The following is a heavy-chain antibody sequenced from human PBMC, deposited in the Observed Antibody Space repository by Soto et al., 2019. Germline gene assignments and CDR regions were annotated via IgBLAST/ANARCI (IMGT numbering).Heavy chain of an antibody. D-gene: IGHD3-16*02. V-gene: IGHV4-34*01. CDR2: INHSGST. CDR1: GGSFSGYY. CDR3: ARDLGDDYVWGSYRYTDHDAFDI. J-gene: IGHJ3*02. Sequence: SETLSLTCAVYGGSFSGYYCTWIRQPPGTGLEWIGEINHSGSTNYNPSLKSRVTISVDTSKNQFSLKLTSVTAADTAVYYCARDLGDDYVWGSYRYTDHDAFDIWGQGTMVTVSS.